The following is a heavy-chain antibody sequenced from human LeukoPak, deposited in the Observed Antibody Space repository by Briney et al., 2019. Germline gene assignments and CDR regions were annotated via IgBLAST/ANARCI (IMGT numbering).Heavy chain of an antibody. D-gene: IGHD3-22*01. Sequence: PGGSLRLSCAASGFTFDDYAMHWVRQAPGKGLEWVSGISWNSGSIGYADSVKGRFTISRDNSKNTLYLQINSLRAEDTAVYYCAKANYYDSSGYFPTNFDYWGQGTLVTVSS. V-gene: IGHV3-9*01. CDR1: GFTFDDYA. CDR2: ISWNSGSI. J-gene: IGHJ4*02. CDR3: AKANYYDSSGYFPTNFDY.